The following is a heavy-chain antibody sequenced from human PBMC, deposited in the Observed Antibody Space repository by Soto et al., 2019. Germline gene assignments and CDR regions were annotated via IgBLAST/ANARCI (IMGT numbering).Heavy chain of an antibody. D-gene: IGHD6-19*01. V-gene: IGHV5-10-1*01. J-gene: IGHJ4*02. CDR2: IDPSDSYI. CDR1: GYTFSGHW. Sequence: PGESLKISCKTSGYTFSGHWISWVRQVPGKGLQWMGNIDPSDSYINYIPAFRGHVTFSVDKSSSTAYLHWRSLGPSDTAIYYCARHGAAIWLGYWGQGTLVTVSS. CDR3: ARHGAAIWLGY.